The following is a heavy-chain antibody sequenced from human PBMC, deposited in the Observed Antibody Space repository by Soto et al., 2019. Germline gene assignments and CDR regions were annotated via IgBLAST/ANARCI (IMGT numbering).Heavy chain of an antibody. Sequence: EVQLVESGGGLVQPGGSLRLSCAASGFTFSSYSMNWVRQAPGKGLEWVSYISSYSSTIYYADSVQGRFTISRYNAKNSLYLQMNSLRAEDRAVYYCAVSGWGLAGGFDPWGQGTLVTVSS. J-gene: IGHJ5*02. D-gene: IGHD6-19*01. CDR3: AVSGWGLAGGFDP. CDR1: GFTFSSYS. CDR2: ISSYSSTI. V-gene: IGHV3-48*01.